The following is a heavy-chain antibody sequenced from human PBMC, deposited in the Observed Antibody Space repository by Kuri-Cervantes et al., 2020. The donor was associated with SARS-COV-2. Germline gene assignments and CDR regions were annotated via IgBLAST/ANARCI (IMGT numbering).Heavy chain of an antibody. Sequence: GGSLRLSCTVSGGSISSYYWSWIRQPPGKGLEWVALISYDGSNKYYADSVKGRFTISRDNSKNTLYLQMNSLRAEDTTVYYCARDTIRLERRAFDIWGQGTMVTVSS. CDR1: GGSISSYY. V-gene: IGHV3-30*03. CDR3: ARDTIRLERRAFDI. J-gene: IGHJ3*02. D-gene: IGHD1-1*01. CDR2: ISYDGSNK.